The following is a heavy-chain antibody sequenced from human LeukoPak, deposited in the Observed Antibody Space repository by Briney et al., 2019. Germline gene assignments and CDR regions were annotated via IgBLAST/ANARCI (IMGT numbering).Heavy chain of an antibody. V-gene: IGHV3-20*04. CDR2: INWNGGNA. Sequence: PGGSLRLSCAASGFTFDEYGMNWVRQVPGKGLECVSGINWNGGNAGYADSVKGRFTISRDNAKNSLYLQMDSLTAEDTALYYCARRFLYSISWFFDLWGQGTLVTVSS. D-gene: IGHD6-13*01. J-gene: IGHJ4*02. CDR1: GFTFDEYG. CDR3: ARRFLYSISWFFDL.